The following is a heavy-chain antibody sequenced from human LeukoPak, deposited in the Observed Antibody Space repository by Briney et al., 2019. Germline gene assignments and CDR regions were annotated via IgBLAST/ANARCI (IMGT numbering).Heavy chain of an antibody. V-gene: IGHV4-30-4*01. D-gene: IGHD2-2*02. CDR1: GDSISSGDYY. CDR2: IYYSGST. J-gene: IGHJ4*02. CDR3: ARVDHYTVIDY. Sequence: PSETLSLTCSVSGDSISSGDYYWSWIRQPPGKGLEWIGYIYYSGSTYYNPSLKSRVTISVDTSKNQFSLKLSSVTAADTAVYYCARVDHYTVIDYWGQGTLVTVSS.